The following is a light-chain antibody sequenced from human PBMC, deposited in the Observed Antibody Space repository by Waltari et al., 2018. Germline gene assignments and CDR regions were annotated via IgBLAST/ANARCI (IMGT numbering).Light chain of an antibody. CDR3: QQYQSPPWT. J-gene: IGKJ1*01. CDR1: QSIGSW. CDR2: KAS. V-gene: IGKV1-5*03. Sequence: DIQMTQFPSTLSASVADRVTITCRASQSIGSWLAWYQQKPGEAPKVLIYKASILESGVPSRFSGSGSGTEFTLTISSLQPDDFATYYCQQYQSPPWTFGQGTNVEIK.